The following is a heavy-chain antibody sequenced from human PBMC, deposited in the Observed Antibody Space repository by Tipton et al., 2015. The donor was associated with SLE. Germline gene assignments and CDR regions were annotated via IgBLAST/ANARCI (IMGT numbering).Heavy chain of an antibody. V-gene: IGHV3-21*01. J-gene: IGHJ4*02. CDR1: GFTFSIYG. CDR3: ARGGSATGTLHFDY. Sequence: SLRLSCAASGFTFSIYGLNWVRQAPGQGPEWVSSISSSSTYALYSDAVKGRFTISRDNTQNSLFLQMNSLRPEDTAVYYCARGGSATGTLHFDYWGQGILDTVSS. D-gene: IGHD1-1*01. CDR2: ISSSSTYA.